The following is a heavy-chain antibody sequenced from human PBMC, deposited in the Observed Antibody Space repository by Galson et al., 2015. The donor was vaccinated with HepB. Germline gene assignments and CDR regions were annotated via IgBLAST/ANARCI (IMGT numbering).Heavy chain of an antibody. CDR2: ISYEGSNK. CDR1: GFIFSRNA. J-gene: IGHJ6*02. D-gene: IGHD2-15*01. CDR3: ATVGFSGGSWDSDYYGMDV. V-gene: IGHV3-30*04. Sequence: SLRLSCAASGFIFSRNAMHWVRQAPGKGLEWVALISYEGSNKDYADSVKGRFTISRDNSKNTLYLQMNSLRDEDTAVYYCATVGFSGGSWDSDYYGMDVWGQGTTVIVSS.